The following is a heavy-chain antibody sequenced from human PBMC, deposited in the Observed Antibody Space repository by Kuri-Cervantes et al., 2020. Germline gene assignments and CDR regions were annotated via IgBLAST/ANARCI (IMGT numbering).Heavy chain of an antibody. D-gene: IGHD4-11*01. CDR2: ISGGGGSI. Sequence: GGSLRLSCAASGFTFKRDAMSWVRQAPGKGLEWVASISGGGGSIYYADSVTGRFTVSRDNANSEVQLQMHSLRAEDTAVYYCAKDGRNYSPSYFDSWGQGTLVTVFS. CDR3: AKDGRNYSPSYFDS. CDR1: GFTFKRDA. V-gene: IGHV3-23*01. J-gene: IGHJ4*02.